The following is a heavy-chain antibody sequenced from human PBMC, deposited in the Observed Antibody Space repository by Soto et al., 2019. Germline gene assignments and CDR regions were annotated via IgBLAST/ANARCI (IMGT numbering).Heavy chain of an antibody. D-gene: IGHD2-15*01. J-gene: IGHJ1*01. CDR3: AKKWLKDRILFQH. V-gene: IGHV3-23*01. CDR2: ISGSGGST. Sequence: EVQLLESGGGLVQPGGSLSLSCAASGFTFSSYAMSWVRQAPGKGLEWVSAISGSGGSTYYADSVKGRFTISRDNSKNTLYLQMTSLRAEDTAVYYCAKKWLKDRILFQHWGQGTLVTVSS. CDR1: GFTFSSYA.